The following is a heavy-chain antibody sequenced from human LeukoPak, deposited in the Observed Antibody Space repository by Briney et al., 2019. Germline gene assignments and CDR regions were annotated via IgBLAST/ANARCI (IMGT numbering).Heavy chain of an antibody. D-gene: IGHD2-2*01. CDR2: ISDSGGST. V-gene: IGHV3-23*01. CDR1: EFTFSSYA. Sequence: GGSLRLSCAASEFTFSSYAMSWVRQPPGKGLEWVSAISDSGGSTYYADSVKGRFTISRDNSKNTVYLQMNSLRAEDTAVYYCAKDRRACSSSSCYYRFDYWGQGTLVTVSS. CDR3: AKDRRACSSSSCYYRFDY. J-gene: IGHJ4*02.